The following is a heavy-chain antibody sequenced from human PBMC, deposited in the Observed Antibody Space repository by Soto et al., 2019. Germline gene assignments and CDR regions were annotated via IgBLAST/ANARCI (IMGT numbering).Heavy chain of an antibody. CDR2: IKSKTDGGTT. J-gene: IGHJ4*02. CDR3: TTGYYYDSSGYFQRPY. V-gene: IGHV3-15*01. D-gene: IGHD3-22*01. CDR1: GFTFSNAW. Sequence: PGGSLRLSCAASGFTFSNAWMSWVRQAPGKGLEWVGRIKSKTDGGTTDYAAPVKGRFTISRDDSKNTLYLQMNSLKTEDTAVYYCTTGYYYDSSGYFQRPYWGRGTLVTVSS.